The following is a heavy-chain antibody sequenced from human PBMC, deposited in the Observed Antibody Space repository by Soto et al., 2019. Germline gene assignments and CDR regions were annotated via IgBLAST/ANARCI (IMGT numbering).Heavy chain of an antibody. Sequence: GGSLRLSCAASGFTFSSYWMNWVRQAPGKGLEWVASVKQDGSEKYYVDSVKGRFTISRDNAKNSLYLQMNSLRAEDTAVYYCAKDRRDYGGNIFDYWGQGTVVTVSS. V-gene: IGHV3-7*01. J-gene: IGHJ4*02. CDR2: VKQDGSEK. D-gene: IGHD4-17*01. CDR1: GFTFSSYW. CDR3: AKDRRDYGGNIFDY.